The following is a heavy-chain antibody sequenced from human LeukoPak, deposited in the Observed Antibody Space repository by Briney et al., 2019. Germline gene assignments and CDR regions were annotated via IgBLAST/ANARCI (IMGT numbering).Heavy chain of an antibody. J-gene: IGHJ4*02. CDR3: AKTGGELVFDY. CDR2: IFYSGST. D-gene: IGHD1-1*01. V-gene: IGHV4-30-4*01. Sequence: SETLSLTCTVSGGSISSGNSYWSWIRQPPGTGLEWVGYIFYSGSTDYNPSLKSRVTISVDSSRNQFSLKVTSVTAADTAVYYCAKTGGELVFDYWGQGTLVTVSS. CDR1: GGSISSGNSY.